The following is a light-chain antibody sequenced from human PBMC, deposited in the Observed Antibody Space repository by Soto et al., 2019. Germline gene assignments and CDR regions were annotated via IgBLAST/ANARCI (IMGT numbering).Light chain of an antibody. CDR2: GAS. Sequence: EIVMTQSPATLSVSPGERATLSCRASQSVSNNYLAWYQQKPGQAPRLLIYGASNRATGIPDRFSGSGSGTDFTLTISRLEPEDFAVYYCHQRQYWPPITFGQGTRLEIK. CDR3: HQRQYWPPIT. CDR1: QSVSNNY. J-gene: IGKJ5*01. V-gene: IGKV3D-20*02.